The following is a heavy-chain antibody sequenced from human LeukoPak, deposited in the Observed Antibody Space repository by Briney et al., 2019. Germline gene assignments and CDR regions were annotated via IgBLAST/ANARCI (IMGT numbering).Heavy chain of an antibody. CDR3: ASPSAGSGSYYNSFDY. V-gene: IGHV4-59*12. CDR2: ISNSGST. Sequence: SETLSLTCSVSGGSISRYYWSWIRQPPGKGLEWIGYISNSGSTSYNPSLKSRVTISVDTSKNQISLKLSSVTAADTAVYYCASPSAGSGSYYNSFDYWGQETLVTVS. D-gene: IGHD3-10*01. CDR1: GGSISRYY. J-gene: IGHJ4*02.